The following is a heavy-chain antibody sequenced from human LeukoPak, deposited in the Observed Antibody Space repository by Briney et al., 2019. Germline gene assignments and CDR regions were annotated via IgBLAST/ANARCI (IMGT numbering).Heavy chain of an antibody. V-gene: IGHV3-30-3*01. CDR3: AKGVLYSSSWYFGGDYFDY. J-gene: IGHJ4*02. CDR1: GFTFSSYA. CDR2: ISYDGSNK. Sequence: PGGSLRLSCAASGFTFSSYAMHWVRQAPGKGLEWVAVISYDGSNKYYADAVKGRFTISRDNSKNTLYLQMNSLRAEDTAVYYCAKGVLYSSSWYFGGDYFDYWGQGTLVTVSS. D-gene: IGHD6-13*01.